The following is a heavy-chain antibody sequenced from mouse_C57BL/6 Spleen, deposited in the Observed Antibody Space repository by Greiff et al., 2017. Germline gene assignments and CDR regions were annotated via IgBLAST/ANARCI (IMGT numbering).Heavy chain of an antibody. Sequence: VQLQESGAELARPGASVKMSCKASGYTFTSYTMHWVKQRPGQGLEWIGYINPSSGYTKYNQKFKDKATLTADKSSSTAYMQLSSLTSEDSAVYYCAREGYSKGYFDVWGTGTTVTVSS. J-gene: IGHJ1*03. CDR3: AREGYSKGYFDV. D-gene: IGHD2-5*01. CDR2: INPSSGYT. CDR1: GYTFTSYT. V-gene: IGHV1-4*01.